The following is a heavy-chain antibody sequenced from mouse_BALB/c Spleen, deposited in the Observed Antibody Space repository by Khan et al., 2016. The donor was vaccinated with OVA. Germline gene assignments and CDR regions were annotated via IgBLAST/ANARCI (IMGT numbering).Heavy chain of an antibody. Sequence: EVQLQESGPGLVKPSQSLSLTCSVTGYSITSGYFWNWIRQFPGNKLEWMGYIRYDGNSNYNPSLKNRISSTRDTSKNQLFLKLNSVTPEDTATSYCARGGSSGPAWFAYWGQGTLVTVSA. CDR3: ARGGSSGPAWFAY. CDR2: IRYDGNS. J-gene: IGHJ3*01. V-gene: IGHV3-6*02. D-gene: IGHD3-1*01. CDR1: GYSITSGYF.